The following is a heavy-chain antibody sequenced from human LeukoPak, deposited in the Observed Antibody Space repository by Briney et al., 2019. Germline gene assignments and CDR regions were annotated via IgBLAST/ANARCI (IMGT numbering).Heavy chain of an antibody. Sequence: SETLSLTCTVSGGSISSSSYYWGWIRQPPGKGLEWIGSIYYSGSTYYNPSLKSRVTISVDKSKNQLFLKLNSVTAADTAVYYCARDLGSSTPSGVWGKGTTVTVSS. D-gene: IGHD3-16*01. V-gene: IGHV4-39*07. CDR2: IYYSGST. CDR3: ARDLGSSTPSGV. J-gene: IGHJ6*04. CDR1: GGSISSSSYY.